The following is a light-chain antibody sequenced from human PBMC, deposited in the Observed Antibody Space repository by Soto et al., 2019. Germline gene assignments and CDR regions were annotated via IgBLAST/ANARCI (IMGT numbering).Light chain of an antibody. J-gene: IGKJ1*01. CDR1: QSINSY. V-gene: IGKV1-39*01. Sequence: DIQMTQSPSSLSASVGDRVTITCRARQSINSYLTWYQQKPGKAPKVLIYGASSLQSGVPSRFSGSGSGTDFTLTISSLQREDCATYYCQQRYSTPWTFGQGTKVEIK. CDR3: QQRYSTPWT. CDR2: GAS.